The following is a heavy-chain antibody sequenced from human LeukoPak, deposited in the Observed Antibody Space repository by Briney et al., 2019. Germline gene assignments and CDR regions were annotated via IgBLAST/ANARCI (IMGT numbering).Heavy chain of an antibody. Sequence: GASVKVSCKASGYTFTGYYMHWVRQGPGQGLEWIGWISTYNGHTNYAQKFQGRVTMTKDTSTSIASMELRSLRSDDTAVYYCARGSGWSELSWFDPWGQGTLVTVSS. D-gene: IGHD6-19*01. CDR3: ARGSGWSELSWFDP. V-gene: IGHV1-18*04. CDR1: GYTFTGYY. J-gene: IGHJ5*02. CDR2: ISTYNGHT.